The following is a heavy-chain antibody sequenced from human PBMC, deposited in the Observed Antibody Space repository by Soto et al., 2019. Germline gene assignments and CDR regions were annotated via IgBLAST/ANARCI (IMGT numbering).Heavy chain of an antibody. CDR3: ARDPGGWEPQGYYYYGTDV. V-gene: IGHV3-66*01. J-gene: IGHJ6*02. Sequence: GGSLRLSCAASGFTVSSNYMSWVRQAPGKGLEWVSIIYSGGSTYYADSVKGRFTISRDNSKNTLCLQMNSLRAEDTAVYYCARDPGGWEPQGYYYYGTDVWGQGTTVTVSS. D-gene: IGHD1-26*01. CDR1: GFTVSSNY. CDR2: IYSGGST.